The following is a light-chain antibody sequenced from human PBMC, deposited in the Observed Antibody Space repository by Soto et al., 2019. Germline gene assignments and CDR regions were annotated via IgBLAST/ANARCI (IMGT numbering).Light chain of an antibody. Sequence: QLVLTQPTSLSASPGASARFSCTLRSGINVDTSRIYWYQQKPGSPPRFLLRYKSDSAKQQGSGVPSRFSGSKDASTNAGLLFISGLQSEDEADYYCAIWYSNTWVFGGGTKLTVL. CDR3: AIWYSNTWV. J-gene: IGLJ3*02. V-gene: IGLV5-39*01. CDR2: YKSDSAK. CDR1: SGINVDTSR.